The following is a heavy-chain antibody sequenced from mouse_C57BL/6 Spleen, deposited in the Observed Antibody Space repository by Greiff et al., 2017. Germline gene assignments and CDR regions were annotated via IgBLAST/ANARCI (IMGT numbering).Heavy chain of an antibody. D-gene: IGHD2-4*01. J-gene: IGHJ2*01. CDR2: IYPGDGDT. Sequence: VQLQQSGAELVKPGASVKISCKASGYAFSSYWMNWVKPRPGKGLEWIGQIYPGDGDTNYNGKFKGKATLTADTSSSTAYMQLSSLTSEDSAVYFCARYDYDGEGSFDYWGQGTTLTVSS. V-gene: IGHV1-80*01. CDR1: GYAFSSYW. CDR3: ARYDYDGEGSFDY.